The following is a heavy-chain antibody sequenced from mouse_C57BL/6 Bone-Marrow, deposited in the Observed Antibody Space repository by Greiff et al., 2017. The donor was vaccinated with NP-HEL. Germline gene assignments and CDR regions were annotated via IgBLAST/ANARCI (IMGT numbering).Heavy chain of an antibody. D-gene: IGHD2-4*01. CDR1: GYAFSSSW. CDR2: IYPGDGDT. CDR3: ARGTIYYDYRFAY. V-gene: IGHV1-82*01. J-gene: IGHJ3*01. Sequence: QVQLQQSGPELVKPGASVKISCKASGYAFSSSWMNWVKQRPGKGLEWIGRIYPGDGDTNYNGKFKGKATLTADKSSSTAYMQLSSLTSEDSAVYFCARGTIYYDYRFAYWGQGTLVTVSA.